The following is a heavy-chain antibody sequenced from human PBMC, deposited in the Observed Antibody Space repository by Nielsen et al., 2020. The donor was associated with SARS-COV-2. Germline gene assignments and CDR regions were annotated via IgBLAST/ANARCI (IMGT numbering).Heavy chain of an antibody. V-gene: IGHV2-70*11. D-gene: IGHD6-13*01. J-gene: IGHJ6*03. CDR3: ARSYSNTGAYYYPLMDV. CDR2: IDWDDDS. CDR1: GFSLSTSGMC. Sequence: SGPTLVKPTQTLTLTCTFSGFSLSTSGMCVSWIRQPPGKALEWLARIDWDDDSYYSPSLKTRLTVSKGTSKNQVVLTMANMDPVDTATYYCARSYSNTGAYYYPLMDVWGKGTTVAVSS.